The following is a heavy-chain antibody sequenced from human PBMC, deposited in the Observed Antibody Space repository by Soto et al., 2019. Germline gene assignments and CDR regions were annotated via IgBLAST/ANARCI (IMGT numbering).Heavy chain of an antibody. CDR2: ISGSGGNT. CDR3: AKRADYGDYFDY. D-gene: IGHD4-17*01. V-gene: IGHV3-23*01. Sequence: GGSLRLSCAASGFSFSSYAMSWVRQAPGKGLEWVSAISGSGGNTYYADSVKGRFSISRDNSKNTLFLQMNSLRAEDTAVYFCAKRADYGDYFDYWGQGTLVTVSS. J-gene: IGHJ4*02. CDR1: GFSFSSYA.